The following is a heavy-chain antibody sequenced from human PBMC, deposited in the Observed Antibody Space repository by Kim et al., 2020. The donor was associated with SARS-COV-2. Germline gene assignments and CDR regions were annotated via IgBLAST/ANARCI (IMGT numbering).Heavy chain of an antibody. CDR3: ASRPPHGTYYAVFDF. V-gene: IGHV3-7*03. J-gene: IGHJ4*02. Sequence: GGSLRLCCTVSGLTFSGLWMTWVRQTPGKGLEWVANIKPDGSETSYVDSVKGRFTISRDNTKNSVFLQMNSLRDDDSAVYYCASRPPHGTYYAVFDFWGQGTLVTVSS. CDR2: IKPDGSET. D-gene: IGHD1-26*01. CDR1: GLTFSGLW.